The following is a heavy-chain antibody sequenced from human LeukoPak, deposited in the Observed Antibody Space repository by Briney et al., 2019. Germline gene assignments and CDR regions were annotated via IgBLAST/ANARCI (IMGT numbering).Heavy chain of an antibody. CDR1: GYTFTSYS. J-gene: IGHJ2*01. Sequence: ASVKVSCKASGYTFTSYSISWVRQAPGQGLEWMGWIDPNSGGTNYAQKFLGSVTMTGDTSINTAFMELSRLRSDDTAIYYCARGRGTTMVRGVITNYFDLWGRGSLVTVSS. D-gene: IGHD3-10*01. CDR3: ARGRGTTMVRGVITNYFDL. V-gene: IGHV1-2*02. CDR2: IDPNSGGT.